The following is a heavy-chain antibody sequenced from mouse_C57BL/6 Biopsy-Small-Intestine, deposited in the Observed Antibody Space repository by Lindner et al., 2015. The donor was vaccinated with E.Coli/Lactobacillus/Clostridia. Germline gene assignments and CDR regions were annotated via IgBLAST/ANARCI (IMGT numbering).Heavy chain of an antibody. V-gene: IGHV14-2*02. CDR3: ARDGRSYCSGGLCRGTHAFDY. D-gene: IGHD1-1*02. CDR2: ISGHNGKT. CDR1: GYPLDNYG. J-gene: IGHJ4*01. Sequence: SVKVSCKASGYPLDNYGMTWVRQAPGQGLEWMGWISGHNGKTNYAQKFQGRATMTRDTSTSTAYMELRSLRSDDTAVYYCARDGRSYCSGGLCRGTHAFDYWGQGTLVTVSS.